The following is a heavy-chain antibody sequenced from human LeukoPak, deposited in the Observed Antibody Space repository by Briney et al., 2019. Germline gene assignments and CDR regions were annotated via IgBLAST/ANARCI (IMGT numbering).Heavy chain of an antibody. J-gene: IGHJ6*03. Sequence: PSQTLSLICTVFGDSIGSSRSYWGWIRQPPGKGLEWIASFYYSGTTFHNLSLESRVTMSVDMSKNQFSLRLTSVTAADTAVYYCVRQNADYYYYYMDVWGKGTTVTVSS. D-gene: IGHD1-1*01. CDR2: FYYSGTT. V-gene: IGHV4-39*01. CDR3: VRQNADYYYYYMDV. CDR1: GDSIGSSRSY.